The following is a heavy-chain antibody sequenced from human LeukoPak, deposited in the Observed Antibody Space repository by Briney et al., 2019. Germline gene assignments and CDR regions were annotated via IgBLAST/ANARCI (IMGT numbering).Heavy chain of an antibody. CDR2: IYYSGST. J-gene: IGHJ4*02. CDR3: ARHYIAVAGTERDGYNFDYFDY. Sequence: SSETLSLTCTVSGGSISSSSYYWGWIRQPPGKGLEWIGSIYYSGSTYYNPSLKSRVTISVDTSKNQFSLKLSSVTAADTAVYYCARHYIAVAGTERDGYNFDYFDYWGQGTLVTVSS. V-gene: IGHV4-39*01. D-gene: IGHD6-19*01. CDR1: GGSISSSSYY.